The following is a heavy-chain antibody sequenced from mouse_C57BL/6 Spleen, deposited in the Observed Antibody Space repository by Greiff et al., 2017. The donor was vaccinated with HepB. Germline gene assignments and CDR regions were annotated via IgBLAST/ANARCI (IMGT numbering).Heavy chain of an antibody. CDR3: ARHNWDYFDY. CDR2: IRNKANGYTT. CDR1: GFTFTDYY. D-gene: IGHD4-1*01. V-gene: IGHV7-3*01. J-gene: IGHJ2*01. Sequence: EVKLVESGGGLVQPGGSLSLSCAASGFTFTDYYMSWVRQPPGKALEWLGFIRNKANGYTTEYSASVKARFTISRDNSQSILYLQMNALRAEDSASYYCARHNWDYFDYWGQGTTLTVSS.